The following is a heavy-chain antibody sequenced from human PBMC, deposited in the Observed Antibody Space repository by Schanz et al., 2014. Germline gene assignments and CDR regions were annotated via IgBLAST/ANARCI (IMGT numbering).Heavy chain of an antibody. CDR1: GYTFTTYY. CDR2: IHTGSGNT. J-gene: IGHJ6*03. V-gene: IGHV1-3*04. CDR3: ASGEARVTSSGVVIVPMNV. D-gene: IGHD3-3*01. Sequence: QVQLVQSGAEVKKPGVSVKVSCKASGYTFTTYYIHWVRQAPGQGPEWVGWIHTGSGNTKYSQKFEGRVTITRDTSASIVYMELSSLRSEDTAVFFCASGEARVTSSGVVIVPMNVWGKGTTVIVSS.